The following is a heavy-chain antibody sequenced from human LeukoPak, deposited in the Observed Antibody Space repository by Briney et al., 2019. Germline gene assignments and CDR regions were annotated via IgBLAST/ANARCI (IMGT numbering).Heavy chain of an antibody. Sequence: SETLSLTCTVSGGSISSYYWSWIRQPPGKGLEWIGYIYYSGSTNYNPSLKSRVTMSVATSKNQFSLHLSSVTAADTAVYYCARSAFLVTAPGLYYFDYWGQGTLVAVSS. CDR1: GGSISSYY. CDR3: ARSAFLVTAPGLYYFDY. CDR2: IYYSGST. J-gene: IGHJ4*02. V-gene: IGHV4-59*12. D-gene: IGHD6-13*01.